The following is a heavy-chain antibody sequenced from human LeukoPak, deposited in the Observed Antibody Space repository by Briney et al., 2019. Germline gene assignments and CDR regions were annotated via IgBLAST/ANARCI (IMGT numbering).Heavy chain of an antibody. V-gene: IGHV3-21*01. Sequence: PLGSLRLSCAASGFTFSSYAMNWVRQAPGKGLEWVSSISSSSSYIYYADSVKGRFTISRDNAKNSLYLQMNSLRAEDTAVYYCATEAPVGIPENWGQGTLVTVSS. J-gene: IGHJ4*02. CDR1: GFTFSSYA. CDR3: ATEAPVGIPEN. CDR2: ISSSSSYI. D-gene: IGHD1-26*01.